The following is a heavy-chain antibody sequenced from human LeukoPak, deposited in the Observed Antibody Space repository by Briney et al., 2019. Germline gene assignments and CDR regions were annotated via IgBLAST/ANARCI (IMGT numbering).Heavy chain of an antibody. CDR2: MNPDSGNT. V-gene: IGHV1-8*02. J-gene: IGHJ3*02. CDR1: GYTFTSYG. CDR3: ARASSSDFWSGYYAFDI. Sequence: PRASVKVSCKASGYTFTSYGISWVRQAPGQALEWMGWMNPDSGNTGYAQKFQDRVTMTRTTSIKTAYMELSSLTSEDTAVYYCARASSSDFWSGYYAFDIWGPGTMVTVSS. D-gene: IGHD3-3*01.